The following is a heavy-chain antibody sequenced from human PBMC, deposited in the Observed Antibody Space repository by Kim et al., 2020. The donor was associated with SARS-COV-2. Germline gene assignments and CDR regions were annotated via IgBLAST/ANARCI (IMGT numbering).Heavy chain of an antibody. Sequence: VKCRFTISRDNSKNTLYLQMNSLRADDTAVYYCAVLPTYFNVLTGYPLDYWGQGTMVTVSS. CDR3: AVLPTYFNVLTGYPLDY. J-gene: IGHJ4*02. V-gene: IGHV3-23*01. D-gene: IGHD3-9*01.